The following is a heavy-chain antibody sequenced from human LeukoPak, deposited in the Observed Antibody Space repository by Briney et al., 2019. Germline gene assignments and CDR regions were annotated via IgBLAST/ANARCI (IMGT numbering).Heavy chain of an antibody. Sequence: GGSLRLSCAASGFTFSSSKMNGVAQAPEKGPDGVSHLSSGGNTKFYADSVRGRFTMSRDNAKNLLFLQMHSLRDEDTAVYYCARDTVNGPFVISLDLWGQGALVTVSS. CDR3: ARDTVNGPFVISLDL. CDR2: LSSGGNTK. D-gene: IGHD2-8*01. V-gene: IGHV3-48*03. J-gene: IGHJ5*02. CDR1: GFTFSSSK.